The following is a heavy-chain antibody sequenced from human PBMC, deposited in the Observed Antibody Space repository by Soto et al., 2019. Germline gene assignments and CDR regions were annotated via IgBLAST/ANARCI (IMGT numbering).Heavy chain of an antibody. CDR1: GGTVDSGGYY. V-gene: IGHV4-31*03. CDR2: IFHSGST. CDR3: VRAGAQDNYFGP. J-gene: IGHJ5*02. Sequence: QVQLQESGPGVVKPSQTLSLTCTVSGGTVDSGGYYWHWIRQHPGKGLEWIAYIFHSGSTHYNPSLRGRLTTSMDTSKNQFSLELSSVTAADTAVYYCVRAGAQDNYFGPWGQGTLVTVSS.